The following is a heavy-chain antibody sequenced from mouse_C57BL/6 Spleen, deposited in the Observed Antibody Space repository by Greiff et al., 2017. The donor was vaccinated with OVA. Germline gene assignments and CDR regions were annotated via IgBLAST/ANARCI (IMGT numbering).Heavy chain of an antibody. CDR3: ANGNYEGFAY. CDR2: ISNGGGST. J-gene: IGHJ3*01. V-gene: IGHV5-12*01. Sequence: EVMLVESGGGLVQPGGSLKLSCAASGFTFSDYYMYWVRQTPEKRLEWVAYISNGGGSTYYPETLKGRFTISRDNAKNTLYLQMSRLKSEDTAMYYCANGNYEGFAYWGQGTLVTVSA. D-gene: IGHD2-1*01. CDR1: GFTFSDYY.